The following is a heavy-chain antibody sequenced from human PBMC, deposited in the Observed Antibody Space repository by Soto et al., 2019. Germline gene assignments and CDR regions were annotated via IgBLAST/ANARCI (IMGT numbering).Heavy chain of an antibody. J-gene: IGHJ3*02. CDR1: GFTFSRSA. V-gene: IGHV3-23*01. Sequence: GGSLRLSCAASGFTFSRSAMTWVRQAPEKGLEWVSTISPFSGATYYADSVQGRFTISRDNSKNTLYLQMNSLRAEDTAVYYCAKAVTPGAFDIWGQGTMVTVSS. CDR3: AKAVTPGAFDI. CDR2: ISPFSGAT. D-gene: IGHD3-16*02.